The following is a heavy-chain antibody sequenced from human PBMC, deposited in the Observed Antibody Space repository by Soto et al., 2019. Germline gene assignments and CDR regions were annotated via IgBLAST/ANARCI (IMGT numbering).Heavy chain of an antibody. CDR1: GFTFSSYS. CDR3: SPALSGSYDADY. D-gene: IGHD1-26*01. CDR2: ISSSSSYI. J-gene: IGHJ4*02. V-gene: IGHV3-21*01. Sequence: LRLSCAASGFTFSSYSMNWVRQGPGKGLEWVSSISSSSSYIYYADSVKGRFTISRDNAKNSLYLQMNSLRAEDTAVYYCSPALSGSYDADYWGQGTLVTVSS.